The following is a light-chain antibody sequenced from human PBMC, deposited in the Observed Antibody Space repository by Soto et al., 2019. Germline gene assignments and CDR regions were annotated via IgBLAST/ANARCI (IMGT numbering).Light chain of an antibody. J-gene: IGKJ5*01. V-gene: IGKV1-39*01. Sequence: DIQMTQSPSSLSASVGDRVTITCRASQSISTLLNWYQQKPGKAPKLLIYAASNLQSGVPSRFSGGGSGTDFTLTINPLQPEDFATYYCQQSYNSPPLTFGQGTRLEIK. CDR3: QQSYNSPPLT. CDR1: QSISTL. CDR2: AAS.